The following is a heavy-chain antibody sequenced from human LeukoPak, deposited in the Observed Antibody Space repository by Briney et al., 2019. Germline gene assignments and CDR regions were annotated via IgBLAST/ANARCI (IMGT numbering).Heavy chain of an antibody. V-gene: IGHV4-59*01. D-gene: IGHD2-2*01. CDR3: ARPPRKYCSSTSCHDPYYYYYYMDV. CDR2: IYYSGST. CDR1: GGSISSYY. J-gene: IGHJ6*03. Sequence: SETLSLTCTVSGGSISSYYWSWIRQPPGKGLEWIGYIYYSGSTNYNPSLKSRVTISVDTSKNQFSLKLSSVTAADTAVYYCARPPRKYCSSTSCHDPYYYYYYMDVWGKGTTVTVSS.